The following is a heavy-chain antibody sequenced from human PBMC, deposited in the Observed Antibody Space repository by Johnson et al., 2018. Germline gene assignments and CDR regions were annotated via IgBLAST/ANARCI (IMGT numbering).Heavy chain of an antibody. CDR3: AREGGSYTVDAFDI. Sequence: QVQLVQSGGGVVQPGRSLRLSCAASRFTFSSYAMHWVRQAPGKGLEWVAVISYDGSNKYYADSVKGRFTISRDNSNNSLYLQMNSLRAEDTDVYYCAREGGSYTVDAFDIWGQGTMVTVSS. V-gene: IGHV3-30-3*01. J-gene: IGHJ3*02. CDR2: ISYDGSNK. CDR1: RFTFSSYA. D-gene: IGHD1-26*01.